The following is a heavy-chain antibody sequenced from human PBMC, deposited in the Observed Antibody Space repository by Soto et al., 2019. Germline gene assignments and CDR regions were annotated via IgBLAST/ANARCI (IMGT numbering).Heavy chain of an antibody. CDR2: IYSGGST. CDR1: GITVYNNY. V-gene: IGHV3-66*01. J-gene: IGHJ6*04. CDR3: SRDVGV. Sequence: EVQLVDSGGGLVQRGGSLRLSCAASGITVYNNYMSWVRQAPGKGLEWVSVIYSGGSTSYADSVKGRFPISRDGSKNTVYLQMNRLRAEDTAVYYCSRDVGVWGRGTTVTVSS.